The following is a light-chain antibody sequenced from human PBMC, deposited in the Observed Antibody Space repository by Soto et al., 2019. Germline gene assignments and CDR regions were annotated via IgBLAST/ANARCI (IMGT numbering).Light chain of an antibody. CDR2: GAS. CDR1: QSVSSN. CDR3: QQYGGSSRT. V-gene: IGKV3-15*01. J-gene: IGKJ1*01. Sequence: EIVMTQSASTLSVSPGERATLSRGASQSVSSNLAWYQQKPGQAPRLLIYGASTRATGIPARFSGSGYGIDFNLTISRLEPEDFAVYLCQQYGGSSRTFGLGTKVDIK.